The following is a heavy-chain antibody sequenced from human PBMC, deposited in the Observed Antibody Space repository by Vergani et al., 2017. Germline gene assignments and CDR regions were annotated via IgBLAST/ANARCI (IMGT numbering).Heavy chain of an antibody. CDR3: ARVSTMVRGVEY. CDR2: INPNSGGT. V-gene: IGHV1-2*02. J-gene: IGHJ4*02. D-gene: IGHD3-10*01. CDR1: GYTFTVYY. Sequence: QVQLVQSGAEVKKPGASVKVSCKASGYTFTVYYMHLVRQAPGQVLEWFLCINPNSGGTNYAQKFQGRVTMTRDTSISTAYMELCRLRSDDTAVYYCARVSTMVRGVEYWGQGTLVTVSS.